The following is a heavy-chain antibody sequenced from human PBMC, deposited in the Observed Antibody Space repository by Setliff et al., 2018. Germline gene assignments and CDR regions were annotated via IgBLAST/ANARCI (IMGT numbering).Heavy chain of an antibody. CDR3: ATSVSWIQLVLYPQGHPEPFDY. Sequence: ASVKVSCKASGGTFSSYAISWVRQAPGQGLEWMGRIIPIFGTANYAQKFQGRVTITADKSTSTAYMELSSPRSEDTAVYYCATSVSWIQLVLYPQGHPEPFDYWGQGTLVTVSS. J-gene: IGHJ4*02. D-gene: IGHD5-18*01. V-gene: IGHV1-69*06. CDR2: IIPIFGTA. CDR1: GGTFSSYA.